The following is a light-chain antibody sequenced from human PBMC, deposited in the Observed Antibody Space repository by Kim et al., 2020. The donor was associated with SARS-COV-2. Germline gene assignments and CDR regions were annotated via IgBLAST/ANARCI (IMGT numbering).Light chain of an antibody. J-gene: IGKJ1*01. CDR3: QQSNDWPPLT. CDR2: DAT. Sequence: SPGERATLSCRASQTINNSLVWYQHKPGQAPRLLIYDATTRATGVPARFIGSGSETDFTLTISSLQSEDFAVYYCQQSNDWPPLTFGQGTKVDIK. V-gene: IGKV3-15*01. CDR1: QTINNS.